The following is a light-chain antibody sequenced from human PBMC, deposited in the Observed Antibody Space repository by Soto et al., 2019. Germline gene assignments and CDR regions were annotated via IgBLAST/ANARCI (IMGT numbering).Light chain of an antibody. CDR3: QSYDSSLSGSVV. V-gene: IGLV1-40*01. J-gene: IGLJ2*01. CDR1: SSNIGAGYD. Sequence: QSVLTQLPSVSGAPGQRVTISCTGSSSNIGAGYDVHWYQQLPGTAPKLLIYANSNRPSGVPDRFSGSKSGTSASLAITGLQAEDEADYYCQSYDSSLSGSVVFGGGTKLTVL. CDR2: ANS.